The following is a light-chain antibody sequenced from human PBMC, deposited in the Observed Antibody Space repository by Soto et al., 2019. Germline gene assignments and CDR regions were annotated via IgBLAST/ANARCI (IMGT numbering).Light chain of an antibody. V-gene: IGKV1-9*01. CDR2: AAS. J-gene: IGKJ4*01. CDR3: QQLNSYPGT. CDR1: QGISSY. Sequence: DIQLTQSPSFLSASVGDRVTITCRASQGISSYLAWYQQKPGKAPKLLIYAASTLQSGVPSRFSGSGSGTEFTLTSSSLQPEDFATYYCQQLNSYPGTFGGGTKVEIK.